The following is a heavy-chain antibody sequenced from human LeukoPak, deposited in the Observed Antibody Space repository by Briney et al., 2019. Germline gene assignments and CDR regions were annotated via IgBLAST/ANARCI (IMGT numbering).Heavy chain of an antibody. CDR1: GFIFSDYY. V-gene: IGHV3-11*04. CDR2: ISPSGSTI. J-gene: IGHJ3*02. CDR3: AREKGPFRGGNIRFLEWIPHDAFDI. Sequence: GGSLRLSCAASGFIFSDYYMTWIRQAPGKGLEWVSYISPSGSTIYYADSVKGRFTISRDNAKNSLYLQMNSLRADDTAVYYCAREKGPFRGGNIRFLEWIPHDAFDIWGQGTMVTVSS. D-gene: IGHD3-3*01.